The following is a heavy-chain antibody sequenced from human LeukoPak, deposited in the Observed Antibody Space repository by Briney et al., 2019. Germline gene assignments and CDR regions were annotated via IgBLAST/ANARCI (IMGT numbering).Heavy chain of an antibody. Sequence: SETLSLTRIVSGGSISSYYWSWIRQPPGKGLEWIGYIYYSGSTKYNPSLKSRVTISVDTSKNQFSLKLSSVTAADTALYYCARHRISGTYYDAFDIWGQGTIVIVSS. CDR3: ARHRISGTYYDAFDI. J-gene: IGHJ3*02. D-gene: IGHD1-26*01. CDR1: GGSISSYY. V-gene: IGHV4-59*08. CDR2: IYYSGST.